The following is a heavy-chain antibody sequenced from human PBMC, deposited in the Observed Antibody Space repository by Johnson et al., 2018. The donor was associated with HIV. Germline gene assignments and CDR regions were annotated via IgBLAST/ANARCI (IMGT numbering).Heavy chain of an antibody. J-gene: IGHJ3*02. CDR2: ISFDGSTI. CDR1: GVRFSDSA. CDR3: AKGARGSQRRGAFHI. V-gene: IGHV3-30-3*01. D-gene: IGHD1-26*01. Sequence: VQLVESGGGVVQPGRSLRLSCAASGVRFSDSAMHWVRQAPGKGLEWVAVISFDGSTIYYAKSVEGRFNIYRDNSRDTLSLQMNSLSVDDTAPYYCAKGARGSQRRGAFHIWGQGTMVTVSS.